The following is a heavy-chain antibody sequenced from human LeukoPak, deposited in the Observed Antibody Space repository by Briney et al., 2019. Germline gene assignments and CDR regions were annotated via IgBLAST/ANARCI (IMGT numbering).Heavy chain of an antibody. CDR1: GFTFDDYA. Sequence: GGSLRLSCAASGFTFDDYAMHWVRQAPGKGLEWVSGISWNSGSIGYADSVKGRFTISRDNAKNSLYLQMNSLRAEDMALYYCAKAADYDFWSGPGDYWGQGTLVTVSS. D-gene: IGHD3-3*01. CDR3: AKAADYDFWSGPGDY. CDR2: ISWNSGSI. J-gene: IGHJ4*02. V-gene: IGHV3-9*03.